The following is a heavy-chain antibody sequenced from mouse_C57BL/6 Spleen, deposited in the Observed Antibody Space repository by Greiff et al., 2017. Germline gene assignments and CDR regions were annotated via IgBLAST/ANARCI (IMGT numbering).Heavy chain of an antibody. CDR1: GFSLTSYG. CDR3: ARSPFYGYDDAGYFDY. V-gene: IGHV2-2*01. D-gene: IGHD2-2*01. Sequence: QVQLQQSGPGLVQPSQSLSITCTVSGFSLTSYGVHWVRQSPGKGLEWLGVIWSGGSTDYNAAFISRLSISKDNSKSQVFFKMNSLQADDTAIYYCARSPFYGYDDAGYFDYWGQGTTLTVSS. CDR2: IWSGGST. J-gene: IGHJ2*01.